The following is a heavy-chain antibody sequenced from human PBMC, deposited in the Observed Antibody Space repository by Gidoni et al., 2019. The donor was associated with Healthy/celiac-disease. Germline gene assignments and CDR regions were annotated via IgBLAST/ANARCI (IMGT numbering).Heavy chain of an antibody. CDR3: ARESLVATIHYYFDY. CDR1: GFPFSSYW. CDR2: IKQDGSEK. V-gene: IGHV3-7*03. J-gene: IGHJ4*02. Sequence: EVQLVESGGGLVQPGGSLRLSCAASGFPFSSYWMSWVRQAPGKGLEWVANIKQDGSEKYYVDSVKGRFTISRDNAKNSLYLQMNSLRAEDTAVYYCARESLVATIHYYFDYWGQGTLVTVSS. D-gene: IGHD5-12*01.